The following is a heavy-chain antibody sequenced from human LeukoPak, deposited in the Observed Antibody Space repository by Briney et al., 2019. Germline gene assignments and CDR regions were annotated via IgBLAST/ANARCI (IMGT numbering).Heavy chain of an antibody. J-gene: IGHJ4*02. Sequence: GASVKVSCKASGYTFTSYGISWVRQAPGQGLEWMGWISAYNGKTNYAQKLQGRVTMATDTSTSTAYMELRSLRSDDTAVYYCARSLTYYYDSSGYWGEDYWGQGTLVTVSS. CDR3: ARSLTYYYDSSGYWGEDY. CDR2: ISAYNGKT. D-gene: IGHD3-22*01. CDR1: GYTFTSYG. V-gene: IGHV1-18*01.